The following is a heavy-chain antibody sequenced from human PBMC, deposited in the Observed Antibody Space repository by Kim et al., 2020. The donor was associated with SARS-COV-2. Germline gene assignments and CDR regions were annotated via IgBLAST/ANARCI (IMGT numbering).Heavy chain of an antibody. J-gene: IGHJ5*02. V-gene: IGHV4-4*02. D-gene: IGHD6-13*01. CDR3: ARGSSWKLNWFDP. CDR1: GGSISSNNW. CDR2: IYHSGST. Sequence: SETLSLTCAVSGGSISSNNWWSWVRQPPGKVLEWIGEIYHSGSTNYNPSLKSRVTITVDKSKNQFSLKLRSVTAADTAVYYCARGSSWKLNWFDPWGQGTLVTVSS.